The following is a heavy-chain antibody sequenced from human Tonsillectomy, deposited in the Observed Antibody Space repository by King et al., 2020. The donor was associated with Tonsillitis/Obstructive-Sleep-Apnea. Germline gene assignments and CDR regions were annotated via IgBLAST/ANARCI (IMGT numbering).Heavy chain of an antibody. D-gene: IGHD3-3*01. CDR1: GGAISNFH. CDR2: VYDGGST. CDR3: ARDSGVGRAYPFDY. V-gene: IGHV4-59*01. J-gene: IGHJ4*02. Sequence: LQLQESGPGLVKASETLSLTCTVSGGAISNFHWSRIRQPPGKGLEWIGYVYDGGSTRYNPSLKSRATISVDTSKNHFSLKLNSVTAADTAVYYCARDSGVGRAYPFDYWGQGTLVTVSS.